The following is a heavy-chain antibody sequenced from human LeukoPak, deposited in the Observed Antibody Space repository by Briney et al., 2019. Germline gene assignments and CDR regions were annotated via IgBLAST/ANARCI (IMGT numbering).Heavy chain of an antibody. V-gene: IGHV3-23*01. CDR3: AKDQYGDYVGEVFDY. D-gene: IGHD4-17*01. CDR1: GFTFSSYA. J-gene: IGHJ4*02. CDR2: ISGSGGST. Sequence: GGSLRLSCAASGFTFSSYAMSWDRQAPGKGLEWVSAISGSGGSTYYADSVKGRFTISRDNSKNTLYLQMNSLRAEDTAVYYCAKDQYGDYVGEVFDYWGQGTLVTVSS.